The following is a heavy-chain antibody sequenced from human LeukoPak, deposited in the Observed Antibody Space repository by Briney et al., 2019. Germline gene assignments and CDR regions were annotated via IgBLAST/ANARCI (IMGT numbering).Heavy chain of an antibody. CDR3: AKNQEGGSYYVTN. CDR1: GFTFSSYA. D-gene: IGHD1-26*01. J-gene: IGHJ4*02. Sequence: GGSLRLSCAASGFTFSSYAMSWVRQTPGKGLEWVSAISSSGSSTYYADSVKGRFTISRDNSKNTLYLQMNSLRAEDTAVYYCAKNQEGGSYYVTNWGQGTLVTVSS. CDR2: ISSSGSST. V-gene: IGHV3-23*01.